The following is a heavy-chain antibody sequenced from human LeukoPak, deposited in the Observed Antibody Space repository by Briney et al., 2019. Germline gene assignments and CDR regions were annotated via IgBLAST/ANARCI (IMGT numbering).Heavy chain of an antibody. V-gene: IGHV4-4*02. D-gene: IGHD2-8*01. Sequence: SGTLSLTCAVSGGSISSSTNWWSWVRQPPGKGLEWIGEIYHSGGTNYNPSLKSRITISVDKSQNQFSLKVNSLTAADTAVYYCATNGYYCMDVWGKGTTVTISS. CDR1: GGSISSSTNW. CDR2: IYHSGGT. CDR3: ATNGYYCMDV. J-gene: IGHJ6*03.